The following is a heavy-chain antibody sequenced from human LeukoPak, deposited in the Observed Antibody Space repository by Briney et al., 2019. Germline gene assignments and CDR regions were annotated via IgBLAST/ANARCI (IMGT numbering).Heavy chain of an antibody. J-gene: IGHJ4*02. Sequence: GGSLRLSHAASGFTVSSNYKSWVREAPGKGLEWVSVIDSGCSTYYADSVKGTFTISRDNSKNTLYLQMNSLRAEDTAVYYCARDSDYGDPLDFWGQGTLVTVSS. V-gene: IGHV3-66*01. D-gene: IGHD4-17*01. CDR1: GFTVSSNY. CDR3: ARDSDYGDPLDF. CDR2: IDSGCST.